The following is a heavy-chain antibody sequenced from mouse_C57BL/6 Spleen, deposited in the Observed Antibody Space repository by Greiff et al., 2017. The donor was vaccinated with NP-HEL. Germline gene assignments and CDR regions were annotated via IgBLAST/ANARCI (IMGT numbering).Heavy chain of an antibody. V-gene: IGHV1-85*01. CDR1: GYTFTSYD. CDR2: IYPRDGST. J-gene: IGHJ4*01. D-gene: IGHD1-1*01. Sequence: VQLVESGPELVKPGASVKLSCKASGYTFTSYDINLVKQRPGQGLEWIGWIYPRDGSTKYNEKFKGKATLTVDTSSSTAYMELHSLTSEDSAVYFCARRDYGYAMDYWGQGTSVTVSS. CDR3: ARRDYGYAMDY.